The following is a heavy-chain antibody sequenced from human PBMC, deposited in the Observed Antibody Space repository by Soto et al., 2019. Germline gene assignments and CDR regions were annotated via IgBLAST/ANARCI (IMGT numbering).Heavy chain of an antibody. CDR3: ARDLREDYDFWSGYWEHYFGY. V-gene: IGHV1-18*01. CDR1: GYTFTSYG. J-gene: IGHJ4*02. Sequence: ASVKVSCKASGYTFTSYGISWVRQAPGQGLEWMGWISAYNGNTNYAQKLQGRVTMTTDTSTSTAYMELRSLRSDDTAVYYCARDLREDYDFWSGYWEHYFGYWGQGTLVTVS. D-gene: IGHD3-3*01. CDR2: ISAYNGNT.